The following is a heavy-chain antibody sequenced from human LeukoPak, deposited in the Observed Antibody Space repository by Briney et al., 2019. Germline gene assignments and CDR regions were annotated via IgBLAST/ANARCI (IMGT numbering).Heavy chain of an antibody. CDR1: GFTFSSYA. D-gene: IGHD1-26*01. J-gene: IGHJ4*02. Sequence: GGSLRLSCAASGFTFSSYAMSWVRQAPGKGLEWVSAISGSGGSTYYADSVKGRFTISRDDSKNTLYLQMNSLRAEDTAVYYCAKEWGFIVGATALDYWGQGTLVTVSS. V-gene: IGHV3-23*01. CDR2: ISGSGGST. CDR3: AKEWGFIVGATALDY.